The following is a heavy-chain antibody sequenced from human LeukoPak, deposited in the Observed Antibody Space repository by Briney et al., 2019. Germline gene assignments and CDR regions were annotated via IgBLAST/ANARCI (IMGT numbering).Heavy chain of an antibody. CDR3: ARDPGVMVTSYYYYYMDV. CDR2: ISGSDGST. V-gene: IGHV3-23*01. J-gene: IGHJ6*03. Sequence: GGSLRLSCAASGFTFSSYVMSWVRQAPGKGLEWVSAISGSDGSTYYADSVKGRFTISRDNAKNSLYLQMNSLRAEDTAVYYCARDPGVMVTSYYYYYMDVWGKGTTVTVSS. D-gene: IGHD4-23*01. CDR1: GFTFSSYV.